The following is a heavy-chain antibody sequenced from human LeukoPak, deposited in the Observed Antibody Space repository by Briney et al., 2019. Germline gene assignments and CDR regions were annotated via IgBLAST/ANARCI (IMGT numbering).Heavy chain of an antibody. Sequence: GRSLRLSCAASGFTFSDSWMSWVRQAPGKGLEWVANMNQDGSAKGYVDSVKGRFTISRDNANNSLYLQINSLRVEDTAVYYCASSFRVSLDHWGQGALVIVSS. D-gene: IGHD2/OR15-2a*01. CDR2: MNQDGSAK. CDR3: ASSFRVSLDH. V-gene: IGHV3-7*01. J-gene: IGHJ4*02. CDR1: GFTFSDSW.